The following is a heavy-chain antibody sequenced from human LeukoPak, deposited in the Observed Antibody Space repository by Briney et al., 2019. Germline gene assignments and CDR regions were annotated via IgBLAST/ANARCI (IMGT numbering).Heavy chain of an antibody. J-gene: IGHJ2*01. V-gene: IGHV1-69*13. Sequence: ASVKVSCKASGGTFSSYAISWVRQAPGQGLEWMGGIIAIFGTANYAQKFQGRVTITADESTSTAYMELSSLRSEDTAVYYCARGGDGYKGSYWYFDLWGRGTLVTVSS. CDR3: ARGGDGYKGSYWYFDL. CDR1: GGTFSSYA. D-gene: IGHD5-24*01. CDR2: IIAIFGTA.